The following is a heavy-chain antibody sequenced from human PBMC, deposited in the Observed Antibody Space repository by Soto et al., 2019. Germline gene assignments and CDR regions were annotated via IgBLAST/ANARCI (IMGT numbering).Heavy chain of an antibody. J-gene: IGHJ6*02. CDR3: TRVSSWSFYYYYGMDV. CDR1: GFTFSNAW. V-gene: IGHV3-15*07. Sequence: EVQLVESGGGLVKPGGSLRLSCAASGFTFSNAWMNWVRQAPGKGLEWVGRIKSKTDGGTTDYAAPVKGRFTISRDDSKNTLYLQMNSLKPEDTALYYCTRVSSWSFYYYYGMDVWGQGTTVPASS. CDR2: IKSKTDGGTT. D-gene: IGHD6-13*01.